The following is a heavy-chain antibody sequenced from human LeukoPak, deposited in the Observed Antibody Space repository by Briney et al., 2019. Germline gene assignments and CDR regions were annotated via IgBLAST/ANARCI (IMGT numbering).Heavy chain of an antibody. J-gene: IGHJ4*02. CDR3: AKVPSPMQWTLHDY. CDR2: IKQDGSEK. Sequence: QAGGSLRLSCAASGFTFSSYWMSWVRQAPGKGLEWVANIKQDGSEKYYVDSVKGRFTISRDNAKNSLYLQMNSLRAEDTAVYYCAKVPSPMQWTLHDYWGQGTLVTVSS. V-gene: IGHV3-7*03. CDR1: GFTFSSYW. D-gene: IGHD6-19*01.